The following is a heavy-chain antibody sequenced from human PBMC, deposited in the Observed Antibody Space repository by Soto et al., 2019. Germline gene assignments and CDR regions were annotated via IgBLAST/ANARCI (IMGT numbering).Heavy chain of an antibody. CDR3: VRTWHGFDI. CDR2: INGDGSYT. J-gene: IGHJ3*02. CDR1: GFTFSTYW. Sequence: VQLVQSGAEVKKPGGSLRLSCAASGFTFSTYWMHWVRQAPEKGLLWVSHINGDGSYTDFADSVKGRFTISRDNAKNTVYLQMQSLRVEDTAVYFCVRTWHGFDIWGPGTMVTVSS. V-gene: IGHV3-74*02.